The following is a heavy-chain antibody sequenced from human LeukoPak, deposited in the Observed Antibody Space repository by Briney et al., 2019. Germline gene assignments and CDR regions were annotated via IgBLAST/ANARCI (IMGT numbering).Heavy chain of an antibody. J-gene: IGHJ4*02. CDR1: GGTFSTYA. V-gene: IGHV1-69*01. CDR2: IIPILGTA. Sequence: SVTVSCKPSGGTFSTYAISWVRQAPGQGLEWMGGIIPILGTAKYAKKFQGRVTIAADEFTSTAHMELSSLRSEDTAVYYCASNTNYYEGSGHYVFDYWGQGTLVTISS. CDR3: ASNTNYYEGSGHYVFDY. D-gene: IGHD3-22*01.